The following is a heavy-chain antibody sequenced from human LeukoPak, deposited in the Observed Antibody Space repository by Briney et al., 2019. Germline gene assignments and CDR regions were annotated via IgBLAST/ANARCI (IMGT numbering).Heavy chain of an antibody. CDR1: GDSVSSNSAA. CDR2: TYYRSKWYN. J-gene: IGHJ6*03. D-gene: IGHD5-18*01. Sequence: SQTLSLTCAISGDSVSSNSAAWNWIRQSPSRGLEWLGRTYYRSKWYNDYAVSVKSRITINPDTSKNQFSLQLNSVTPEDTAVYYCARGFVDTAMASLYYYYYYMDVWGKGTTVTVSS. V-gene: IGHV6-1*01. CDR3: ARGFVDTAMASLYYYYYYMDV.